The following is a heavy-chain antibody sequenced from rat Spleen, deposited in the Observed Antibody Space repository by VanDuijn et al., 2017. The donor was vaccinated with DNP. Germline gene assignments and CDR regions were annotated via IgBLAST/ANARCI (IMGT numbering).Heavy chain of an antibody. Sequence: EVQLVESGGGPVQPGRSLKLSCVASGFIFSNYWMTWIRQAPEKGLEWVASITNTGGSTYYRDSVKDRFTISRDNAKSTLYLQMDSLRSEDTATYYCATDGLQFNYGGYDYWGQGVMVTVSS. CDR2: ITNTGGST. V-gene: IGHV5-31*01. CDR3: ATDGLQFNYGGYDY. J-gene: IGHJ2*01. CDR1: GFIFSNYW. D-gene: IGHD1-11*01.